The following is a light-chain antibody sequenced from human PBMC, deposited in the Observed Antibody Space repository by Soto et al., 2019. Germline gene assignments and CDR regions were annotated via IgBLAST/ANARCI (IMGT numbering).Light chain of an antibody. V-gene: IGLV1-47*01. Sequence: QSVLTQPPSASGTPGQRVTISCSGSSSNIGSNYVYWYQQPPGTAPKLLIYRNNQRPSGVPDRFSGSKSGTSASLAISGLRSEDEADYYCAAWDDSLSAVFGTGTKVTVL. J-gene: IGLJ1*01. CDR1: SSNIGSNY. CDR2: RNN. CDR3: AAWDDSLSAV.